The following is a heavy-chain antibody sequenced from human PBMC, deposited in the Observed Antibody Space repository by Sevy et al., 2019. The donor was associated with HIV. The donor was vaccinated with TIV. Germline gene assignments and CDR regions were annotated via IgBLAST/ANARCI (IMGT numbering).Heavy chain of an antibody. CDR3: ARSRAYPRDSDDGFAN. CDR1: DASITTNY. V-gene: IGHV4-59*01. D-gene: IGHD2-21*01. CDR2: FFHSGTT. J-gene: IGHJ3*02. Sequence: SETLSLTCLVSDASITTNYWSWIRQAPGKGLEWIGYFFHSGTTNYNRSLKSRVTISGDTSKNEFSLRLTSVTAADTAVYYCARSRAYPRDSDDGFANWGQRTMVTVSS.